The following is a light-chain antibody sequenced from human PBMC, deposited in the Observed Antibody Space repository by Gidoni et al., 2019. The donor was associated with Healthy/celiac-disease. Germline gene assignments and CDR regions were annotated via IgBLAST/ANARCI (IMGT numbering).Light chain of an antibody. CDR3: MQARQTTSFT. J-gene: IGKJ3*01. Sequence: DMRMTQSPVSLPVTPGEPASITCRSSQSLLHSNGYNYLDWYLQKPGQSPQLLIYWGSNRASGVPDRFSGSGSGTDFTLKISRVEAEDVGVYYCMQARQTTSFTLGPGTKVEIK. V-gene: IGKV2-28*01. CDR1: QSLLHSNGYNY. CDR2: WGS.